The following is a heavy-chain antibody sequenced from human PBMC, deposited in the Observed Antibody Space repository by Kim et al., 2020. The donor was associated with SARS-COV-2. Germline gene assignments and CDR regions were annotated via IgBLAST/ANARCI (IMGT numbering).Heavy chain of an antibody. CDR3: ARYGAGVGANFPDPFDY. J-gene: IGHJ4*02. CDR1: GGSISSSSYY. Sequence: SETLSLTCTVSGGSISSSSYYCGWIRQPPGKGLEWIGSIYYSGSTYYNPSLKSRVTISVDTSKNQFSLKLSSVTAADTAVYYCARYGAGVGANFPDPFDYWGQGTLVTVSS. CDR2: IYYSGST. V-gene: IGHV4-39*01. D-gene: IGHD1-26*01.